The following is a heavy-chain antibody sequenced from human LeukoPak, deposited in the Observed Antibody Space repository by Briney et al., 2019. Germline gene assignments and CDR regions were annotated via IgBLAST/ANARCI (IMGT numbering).Heavy chain of an antibody. CDR1: GFTFSTYD. Sequence: PGGSLRLSCAASGFTFSTYDMHWVRQATGKGLEWVSGIGTAGDIYYLGSVRGRFTISRENAKNVLYLQMNSLRAGDTAVYYCARGASNGFDPWGQGTLVTVSS. V-gene: IGHV3-13*01. CDR3: ARGASNGFDP. J-gene: IGHJ5*02. CDR2: IGTAGDI.